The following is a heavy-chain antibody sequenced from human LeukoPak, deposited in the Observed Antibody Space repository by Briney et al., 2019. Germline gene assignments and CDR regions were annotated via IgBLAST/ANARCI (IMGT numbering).Heavy chain of an antibody. Sequence: GGSLRLSCAASGFTFDDYGMSWVRQAPGKGLEWVSGIKWNGGSTGYADSVKGRFTISRDNAKNSLYLQMNSLRAEDTALYHCARGYDSGSYIGWFDPWGQGTLVTVSS. CDR1: GFTFDDYG. D-gene: IGHD3-10*01. CDR3: ARGYDSGSYIGWFDP. J-gene: IGHJ5*02. V-gene: IGHV3-20*01. CDR2: IKWNGGST.